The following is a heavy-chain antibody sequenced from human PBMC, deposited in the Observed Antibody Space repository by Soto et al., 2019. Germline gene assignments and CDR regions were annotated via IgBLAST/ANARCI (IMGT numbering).Heavy chain of an antibody. CDR2: IIPIFGTA. V-gene: IGHV1-69*13. Sequence: SVKVSCKASGVTFSSYAISWVRQAPGQGLEWMGGIIPIFGTANYAQKFQGRVTITADESTSTAYMELSSLRSEDTAVYYCARDRYYYDSSGYYADAFDIWGQGTMVTVSS. J-gene: IGHJ3*02. CDR3: ARDRYYYDSSGYYADAFDI. D-gene: IGHD3-22*01. CDR1: GVTFSSYA.